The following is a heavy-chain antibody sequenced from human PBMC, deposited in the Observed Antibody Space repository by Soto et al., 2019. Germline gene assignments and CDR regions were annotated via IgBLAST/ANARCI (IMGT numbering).Heavy chain of an antibody. CDR2: ISYDGSNK. CDR1: GFTFSSYA. Sequence: QVQLVESGGGVVQPGRSLRLSCAASGFTFSSYAMHWVRQAPGKGLEWVAVISYDGSNKDYADSVKGRFTISRDNSKNTLYLQMNSLRAEDTAVYYCARDRMLRHPGEYLQHWGQGTLVTVSS. V-gene: IGHV3-30-3*01. D-gene: IGHD2-8*01. J-gene: IGHJ1*01. CDR3: ARDRMLRHPGEYLQH.